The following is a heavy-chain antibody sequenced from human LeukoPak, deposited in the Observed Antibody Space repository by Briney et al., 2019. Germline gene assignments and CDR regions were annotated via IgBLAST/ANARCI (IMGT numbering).Heavy chain of an antibody. D-gene: IGHD5-12*01. CDR3: ARRNVVATRGGPFDY. J-gene: IGHJ4*02. CDR1: GYFFTSYW. V-gene: IGHV5-51*01. Sequence: GEALQISCKGSGYFFTSYWIAWVRQMPGKGLEWMGIIYPGDSDIRYSPSFQRQVTFSADKSISTAYLQWSSLKASDTAMYYCARRNVVATRGGPFDYWGQGTLVTVSS. CDR2: IYPGDSDI.